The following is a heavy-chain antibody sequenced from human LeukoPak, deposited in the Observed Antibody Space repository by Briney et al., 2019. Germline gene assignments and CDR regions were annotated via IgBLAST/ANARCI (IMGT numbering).Heavy chain of an antibody. J-gene: IGHJ4*02. V-gene: IGHV4-59*08. CDR2: IHYSGST. CDR1: GGTISSYY. Sequence: KTSETLSLTCTVSGGTISSYYWNWIRQPPGKGLEWIGYIHYSGSTKYNPSLKSRVTISVDTSKNQFSLKLSSVTAADTAVYYCARWYSSGWAFDYWGQGTLVTVSS. CDR3: ARWYSSGWAFDY. D-gene: IGHD6-19*01.